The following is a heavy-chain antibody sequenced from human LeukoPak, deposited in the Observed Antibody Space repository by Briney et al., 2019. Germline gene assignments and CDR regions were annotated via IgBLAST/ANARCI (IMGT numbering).Heavy chain of an antibody. CDR3: ARARPARQYSGYPYYYCMDV. J-gene: IGHJ6*03. Sequence: GASVKVSCKASGGTFSSYAISWVRQAPGQGLEWMGGIIPIFGTANYAQKFQGRVTITADESTSTAYMELSSLRSEDTAVYYCARARPARQYSGYPYYYCMDVWGKGTTVTVSS. V-gene: IGHV1-69*13. D-gene: IGHD5-12*01. CDR1: GGTFSSYA. CDR2: IIPIFGTA.